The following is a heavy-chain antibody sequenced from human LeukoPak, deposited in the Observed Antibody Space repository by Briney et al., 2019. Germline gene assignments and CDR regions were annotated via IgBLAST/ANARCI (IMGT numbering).Heavy chain of an antibody. V-gene: IGHV4-59*11. Sequence: SETLSLTCTVSGGSISSHYWSWIRQPPGKGLEWIAYLLDSVNTKDNPSLQSRLTLSAGTSKNQFSLRLSSVTAADTAVYYCATIKRGSIYGYFDFWGQGIKVTVSS. CDR1: GGSISSHY. CDR2: LLDSVNT. J-gene: IGHJ4*02. D-gene: IGHD5-18*01. CDR3: ATIKRGSIYGYFDF.